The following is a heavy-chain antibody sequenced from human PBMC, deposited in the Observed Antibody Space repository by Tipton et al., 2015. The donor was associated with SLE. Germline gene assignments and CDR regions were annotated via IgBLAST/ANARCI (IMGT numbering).Heavy chain of an antibody. CDR3: ARAYSSSWEGEYFQH. J-gene: IGHJ1*01. Sequence: LRLSCAVYGGSVSGHYWSWIRQPPGKGLEWIGEINHSGRTNYNPSLKSRVTISVDTSKNQFSLKLSSVTAADTSVYYCARAYSSSWEGEYFQHWGQGTLVTVSS. V-gene: IGHV4-34*01. CDR2: INHSGRT. CDR1: GGSVSGHY. D-gene: IGHD6-13*01.